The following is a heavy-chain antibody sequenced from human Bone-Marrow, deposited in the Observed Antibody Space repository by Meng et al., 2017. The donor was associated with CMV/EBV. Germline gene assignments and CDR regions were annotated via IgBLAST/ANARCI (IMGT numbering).Heavy chain of an antibody. V-gene: IGHV3-23*01. Sequence: GGSLRLSCAASGFAFSSYAMSWVRQAPGKGLEWVSGIIGSGGSTYYADSVKGRFTISRDNSKNTLYLQMNSLRAEDTAVYYCASSRFGIAAAGTRNWGQGTLVTVSS. D-gene: IGHD6-13*01. CDR1: GFAFSSYA. CDR3: ASSRFGIAAAGTRN. CDR2: IIGSGGST. J-gene: IGHJ4*02.